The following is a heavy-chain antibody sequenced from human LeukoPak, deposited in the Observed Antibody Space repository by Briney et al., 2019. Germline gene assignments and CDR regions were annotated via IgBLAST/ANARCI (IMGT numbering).Heavy chain of an antibody. CDR1: GASFSSSTYY. Sequence: SETLSLTCTVSGASFSSSTYYWGWIRQPPGKGLEWIGSVYYGGGTYYNPSLKSRVTMSVDTSKKQFSLKLSSVTAADTAVYYCARHAGGIAAAGTRPFDYWGQGTLVTVSS. CDR2: VYYGGGT. D-gene: IGHD6-13*01. V-gene: IGHV4-39*01. CDR3: ARHAGGIAAAGTRPFDY. J-gene: IGHJ4*02.